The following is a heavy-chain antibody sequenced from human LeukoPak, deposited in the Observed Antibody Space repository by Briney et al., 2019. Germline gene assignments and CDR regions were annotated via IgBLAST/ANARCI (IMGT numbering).Heavy chain of an antibody. J-gene: IGHJ4*02. CDR2: INSDGSST. D-gene: IGHD6-13*01. CDR1: GFTFSSYW. Sequence: GGSLRLSCAASGFTFSSYWMHWVRQAPGKGLVWVSRINSDGSSTSYADSVKGRFTISRDNAKNTLYLQMNSLRAEDTAVYYCAKFERGQQLAPDYWGQGTLVTVSS. CDR3: AKFERGQQLAPDY. V-gene: IGHV3-74*01.